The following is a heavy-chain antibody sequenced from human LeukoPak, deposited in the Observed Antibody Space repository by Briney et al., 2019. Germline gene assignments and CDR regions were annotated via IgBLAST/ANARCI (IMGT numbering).Heavy chain of an antibody. Sequence: GGSLRLSCAASGFTFSSYAMRWVRQAPGKGLEWLSAISGSGGSTYYADSVKGRFTISRDNSKNTLYLQMNSLRAEDTAVYYCAKGGGDGSGSYLAFYYYYYYGMDVWGQGTTVTVSS. V-gene: IGHV3-23*01. J-gene: IGHJ6*02. CDR2: ISGSGGST. CDR1: GFTFSSYA. CDR3: AKGGGDGSGSYLAFYYYYYYGMDV. D-gene: IGHD3-10*01.